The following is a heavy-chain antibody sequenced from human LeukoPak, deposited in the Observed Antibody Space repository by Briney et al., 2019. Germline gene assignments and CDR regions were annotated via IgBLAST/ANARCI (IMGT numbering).Heavy chain of an antibody. CDR1: GGSFSGYY. CDR2: INHSGST. D-gene: IGHD2-2*01. V-gene: IGHV4-34*01. CDR3: ARDDPSRHCSSTSCSHYYYGMDV. Sequence: SETLSLTCAVYGGSFSGYYWSWIRQPPGKGLEWIGEINHSGSTNYNPSLKSRVTISVDTSENQFSLKLRSVTAADTAVYYCARDDPSRHCSSTSCSHYYYGMDVWGQGTTVTVSS. J-gene: IGHJ6*02.